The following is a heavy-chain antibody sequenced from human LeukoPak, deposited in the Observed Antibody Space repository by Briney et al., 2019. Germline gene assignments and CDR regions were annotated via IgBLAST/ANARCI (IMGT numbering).Heavy chain of an antibody. CDR2: INHSGST. V-gene: IGHV4-34*01. CDR1: GGSFSGYY. J-gene: IGHJ4*02. D-gene: IGHD3-3*01. Sequence: SETLSLTCAVYGGSFSGYYWCWIRQPPAKGLEWIGEINHSGSTNYNPSLNSRVNISVDTSKNQFSLKLSSVTAAGTAVYYCARGGGERFLEWLLSFDYWGQGTLVTVSS. CDR3: ARGGGERFLEWLLSFDY.